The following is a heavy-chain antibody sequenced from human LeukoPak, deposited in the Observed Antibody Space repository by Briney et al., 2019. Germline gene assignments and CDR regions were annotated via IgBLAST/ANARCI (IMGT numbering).Heavy chain of an antibody. CDR2: VYASGST. CDR3: ARAKSWLPFDS. Sequence: SETLSLTCTVSGDSISGTFYWTWIRQPAGKGLEWIGRVYASGSTNYNPSLKSRVTISVDTSKNQFSLKLDSVSAADTAVYYCARAKSWLPFDSWGQGTLVTVSS. V-gene: IGHV4-61*02. CDR1: GDSISGTFY. J-gene: IGHJ4*02. D-gene: IGHD5-24*01.